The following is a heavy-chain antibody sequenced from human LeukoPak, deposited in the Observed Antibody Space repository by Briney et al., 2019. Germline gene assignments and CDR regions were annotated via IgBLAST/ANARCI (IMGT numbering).Heavy chain of an antibody. CDR3: AREGLVAPNAFDV. CDR2: ISSSSNYI. CDR1: GFTFSSYA. Sequence: PGDSLRLSCAASGFTFSSYAMTWVRQAPGKGLEWVSSISSSSNYIYYADSLKGRFTISRDNAKNSLFLQMNSLRAEDTALYYCAREGLVAPNAFDVWGQGTMVTVSS. V-gene: IGHV3-21*01. J-gene: IGHJ3*01. D-gene: IGHD5-12*01.